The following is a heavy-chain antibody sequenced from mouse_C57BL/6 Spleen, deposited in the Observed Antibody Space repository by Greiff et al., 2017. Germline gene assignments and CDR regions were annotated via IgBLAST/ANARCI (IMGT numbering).Heavy chain of an antibody. CDR3: AINYGFDEDFAY. V-gene: IGHV1-55*01. D-gene: IGHD2-2*01. CDR1: GYTFTSYW. CDR2: IYPGSGST. Sequence: QVQLQQPGAELVKPGASVKMSCKASGYTFTSYWITWVKQRPGQGLEWIGDIYPGSGSTNYNEKFKSKATLTVDTSSRTAYMQLSSLTSEDSAVYYCAINYGFDEDFAYWGQGTLVTVSA. J-gene: IGHJ3*01.